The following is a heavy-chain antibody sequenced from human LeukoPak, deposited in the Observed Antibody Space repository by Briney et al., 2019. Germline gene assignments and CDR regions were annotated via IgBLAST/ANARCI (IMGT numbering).Heavy chain of an antibody. D-gene: IGHD3-16*01. V-gene: IGHV4-59*01. J-gene: IGHJ6*03. CDR3: ARVQGGHYYMDV. CDR1: GGSISSYY. CDR2: IYYSGST. Sequence: SETLSLTCTVSGGSISSYYWSWIRQPPGKGLEWIGYIYYSGSTNYNPSLKSRVTISVGTSKNQFSLKLNSVTAADTAVYYCARVQGGHYYMDVWGKGTTVTVSS.